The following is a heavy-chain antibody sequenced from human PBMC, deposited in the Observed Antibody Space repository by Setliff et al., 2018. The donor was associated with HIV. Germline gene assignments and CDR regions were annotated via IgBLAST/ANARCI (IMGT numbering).Heavy chain of an antibody. CDR2: MNPKNKNT. V-gene: IGHV1-8*02. Sequence: ASVKVSCKASGYTFTGYYIHWVRQAPGQGLEWMGWMNPKNKNTGYSQRFEGRISMTGDTTTSTAYMELSGLRSDDTALYYCARGAYNYDLWGQGTLVTVSS. J-gene: IGHJ5*02. CDR3: ARGAYNYDL. D-gene: IGHD1-1*01. CDR1: GYTFTGYY.